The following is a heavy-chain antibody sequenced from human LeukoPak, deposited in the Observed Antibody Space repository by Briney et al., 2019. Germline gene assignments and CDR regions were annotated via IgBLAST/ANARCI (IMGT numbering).Heavy chain of an antibody. J-gene: IGHJ3*02. CDR2: INPNSGGT. D-gene: IGHD6-13*01. V-gene: IGHV1-2*04. CDR1: GYTFTSYG. Sequence: ASVKVSCKASGYTFTSYGISWVRQAPGQGLEWMGWINPNSGGTNYAQKFQGWVTMTRDTSISTAYMELSRLRSDDTAVYYCARDPQAAAGTDAFDIWGQGTMVTISS. CDR3: ARDPQAAAGTDAFDI.